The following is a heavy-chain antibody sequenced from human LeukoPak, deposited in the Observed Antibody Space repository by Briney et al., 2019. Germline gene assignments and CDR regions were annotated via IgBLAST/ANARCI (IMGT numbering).Heavy chain of an antibody. V-gene: IGHV3-23*01. CDR2: ISGSGGST. D-gene: IGHD6-13*01. Sequence: GGSLRLSCAASGLTFSSYAMNWVRQAPGKGLEWVSAISGSGGSTHYADSVKGRFTISRDNAKNTLYLQMNSLRAEDRAVYYCARHAYSSSWYYLYYYYYMDVWGKGTTVTVSS. J-gene: IGHJ6*03. CDR3: ARHAYSSSWYYLYYYYYMDV. CDR1: GLTFSSYA.